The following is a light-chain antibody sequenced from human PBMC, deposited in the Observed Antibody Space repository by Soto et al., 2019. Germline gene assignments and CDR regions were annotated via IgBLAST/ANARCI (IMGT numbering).Light chain of an antibody. J-gene: IGKJ1*01. Sequence: EVVMTQSPLSLTVTLGQAASISCRSSQSPLYSDGNTYLNWFHQRPGQSPRRLIYKVSNRDSGVPDRFSGSGSGTDFTLQISRVEAEDVGVYYCMQGTHWPWTFGQGTKVEIK. CDR1: QSPLYSDGNTY. CDR2: KVS. CDR3: MQGTHWPWT. V-gene: IGKV2-30*01.